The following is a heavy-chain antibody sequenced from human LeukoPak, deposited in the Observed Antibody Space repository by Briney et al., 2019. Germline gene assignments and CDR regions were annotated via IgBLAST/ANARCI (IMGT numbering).Heavy chain of an antibody. V-gene: IGHV3-21*01. CDR3: ARDRNNWNPDCMDV. J-gene: IGHJ6*02. Sequence: GGSLRLSCAASGFTFSSYSMNWVRQAPGKGLEWVSSISSSSSYIYYADSVKGRFTISRDNAKNSLYLQMNSLRAEDTAVYSCARDRNNWNPDCMDVWGQGTTVTVSS. CDR2: ISSSSSYI. CDR1: GFTFSSYS. D-gene: IGHD1-20*01.